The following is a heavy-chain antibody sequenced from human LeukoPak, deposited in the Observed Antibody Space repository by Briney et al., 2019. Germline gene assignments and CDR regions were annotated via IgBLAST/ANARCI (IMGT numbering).Heavy chain of an antibody. D-gene: IGHD2-15*01. CDR1: AFTTSNSC. CDR3: TTDVAGWQPRGGSFGY. CDR2: IKTKADGRKN. V-gene: IGHV3-15*01. Sequence: GSLRPSCAAAAFTTSNSCMRCFRHPARNGLVWVGRIKTKADGRKNDYAAPVRASFATSRADSKKTRYLQINRLTTEDTAVYYCTTDVAGWQPRGGSFGYWGQRTLVTVSS. J-gene: IGHJ4*02.